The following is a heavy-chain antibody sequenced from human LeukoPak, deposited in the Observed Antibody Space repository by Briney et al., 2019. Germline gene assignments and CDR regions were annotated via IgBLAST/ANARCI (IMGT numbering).Heavy chain of an antibody. CDR3: AKGPHESLWLVLYYFDY. Sequence: GGSLRLSCAASGFTFSSYAMSWVRQAPGKGLEWVSAISGSGGSTYYADSVKGRFTISRDNSKNTLYLQMNSLRAEDTAVYYCAKGPHESLWLVLYYFDYWGQGTLVTVSS. D-gene: IGHD3-10*01. V-gene: IGHV3-23*01. CDR2: ISGSGGST. CDR1: GFTFSSYA. J-gene: IGHJ4*02.